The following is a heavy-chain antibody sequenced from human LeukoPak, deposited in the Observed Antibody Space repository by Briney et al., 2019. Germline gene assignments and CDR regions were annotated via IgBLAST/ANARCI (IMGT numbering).Heavy chain of an antibody. D-gene: IGHD3-16*01. CDR1: GDTFTSYG. CDR3: AGGVLDTLGVFRGFDI. J-gene: IGHJ3*02. V-gene: IGHV7-4-1*02. Sequence: ASVKVSCKASGDTFTSYGISWVRQAPGQGLEWMGWINTNTGNPTYAQGFTGRFVISLDTSVSTAYLQINSLKAEDTAIYYCAGGVLDTLGVFRGFDIWGQGTMVTVSS. CDR2: INTNTGNP.